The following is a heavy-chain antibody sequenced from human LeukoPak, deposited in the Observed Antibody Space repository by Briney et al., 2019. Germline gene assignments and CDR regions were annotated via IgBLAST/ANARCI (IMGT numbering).Heavy chain of an antibody. CDR1: GGSTSSDH. D-gene: IGHD3-16*02. V-gene: IGHV4-59*08. CDR3: ARGRGLGVITPYSDS. Sequence: SETLSLTCTVSGGSTSSDHRSWIRQPPEKGLEWIGCISYRGSTNYNPSLKSRVTISIDTSKKHFSLKLTSVTAADTGVYYCARGRGLGVITPYSDSWGRGTLVTVSS. CDR2: ISYRGST. J-gene: IGHJ4*02.